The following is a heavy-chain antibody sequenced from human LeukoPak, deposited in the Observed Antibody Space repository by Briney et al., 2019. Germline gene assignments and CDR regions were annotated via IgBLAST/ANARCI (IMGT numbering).Heavy chain of an antibody. CDR2: INHSGST. CDR3: ARVWYYYGSGSYSLEYYFDY. V-gene: IGHV4-34*01. Sequence: PSETLSLTCAVYGGSFSGYYWSWIRQPPGKGLEWIGEINHSGSTNYNPSLKSRVTISVDTSKNQFSLKLSSVTAADTAVYYCARVWYYYGSGSYSLEYYFDYWGQGTPVTVSS. CDR1: GGSFSGYY. J-gene: IGHJ4*02. D-gene: IGHD3-10*01.